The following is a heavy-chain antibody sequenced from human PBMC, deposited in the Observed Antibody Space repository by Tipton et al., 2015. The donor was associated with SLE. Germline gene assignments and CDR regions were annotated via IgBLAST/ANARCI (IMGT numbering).Heavy chain of an antibody. Sequence: GLVKPSETLSLTCTVSGGSISSYYWSWIRQPPGKGLGWIGYIYYSGSTNYNPSLKSRVTISVDTSKNQFSLKLSSVTAADTAVYYCAAQPVAGLWYFDLWGRGTLVTVSS. J-gene: IGHJ2*01. CDR3: AAQPVAGLWYFDL. CDR1: GGSISSYY. CDR2: IYYSGST. V-gene: IGHV4-59*01. D-gene: IGHD1-14*01.